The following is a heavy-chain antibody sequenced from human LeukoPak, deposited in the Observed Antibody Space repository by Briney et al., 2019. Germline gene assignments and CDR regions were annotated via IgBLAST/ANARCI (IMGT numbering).Heavy chain of an antibody. CDR1: GVSFRDYY. Sequence: GGSLRLSCAASGVSFRDYYMSWIRQAPGKGLEWVSYISSSGSTTYYADSVKGRFTISGDNAKNSLYLQMNSLRAEDTAVYFCARRHDYGDSWGQGTLVTVSS. CDR3: ARRHDYGDS. J-gene: IGHJ4*02. V-gene: IGHV3-11*01. CDR2: ISSSGSTT.